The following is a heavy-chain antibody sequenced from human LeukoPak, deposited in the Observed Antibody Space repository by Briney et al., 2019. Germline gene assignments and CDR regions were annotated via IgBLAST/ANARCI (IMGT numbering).Heavy chain of an antibody. V-gene: IGHV3-53*01. Sequence: GGSLRPSCAASGFTVSSSYMTWVRQAPGKGLEWVSVIYSGGTTFYADSVKGRFTLSRDNSKNTFYLQMNSLRVEDTAVYYCARPTVKGNWGQGTLVTVSS. CDR3: ARPTVKGN. CDR1: GFTVSSSY. D-gene: IGHD2-21*02. CDR2: IYSGGTT. J-gene: IGHJ4*02.